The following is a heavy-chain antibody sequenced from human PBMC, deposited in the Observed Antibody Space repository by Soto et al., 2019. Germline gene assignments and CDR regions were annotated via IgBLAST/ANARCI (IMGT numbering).Heavy chain of an antibody. CDR3: AREMYYPNAFDI. J-gene: IGHJ3*02. V-gene: IGHV4-31*03. Sequence: SETLSLTCTVSGGSISSGGYYWSWIRQHPGKGLEWIGYIYYSGSTYYNPSLKSRVTISVDTSKNQFSLKLSSVTAADTAVYYCAREMYYPNAFDIWGQGTMVTVSS. CDR2: IYYSGST. D-gene: IGHD3-10*01. CDR1: GGSISSGGYY.